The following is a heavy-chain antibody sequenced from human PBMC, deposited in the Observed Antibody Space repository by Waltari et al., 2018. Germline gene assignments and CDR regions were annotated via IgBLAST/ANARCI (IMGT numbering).Heavy chain of an antibody. CDR1: GFTFRNSA. CDR3: ARDARSPGRPLDY. D-gene: IGHD3-10*01. V-gene: IGHV3-23*04. Sequence: EVPLAEFGGGLVKPGGYMRVSCAGCGFTFRNSAMNRVRQAPGKWLEWFSHINGNGDYINYADSVKDRFTISRDNSKNTLSLQMNSLRGEDTAVYFCARDARSPGRPLDYWGQGTLVTVSS. CDR2: INGNGDYI. J-gene: IGHJ4*02.